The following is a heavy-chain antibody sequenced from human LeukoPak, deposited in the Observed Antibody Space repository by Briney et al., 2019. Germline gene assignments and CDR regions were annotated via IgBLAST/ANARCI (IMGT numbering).Heavy chain of an antibody. D-gene: IGHD6-19*01. CDR1: GYTFTSYA. CDR3: ARFSLGGWRFDY. Sequence: ASVKASCKASGYTFTSYAMHWVRQAPGQRLEWMGWINAGNGNTKYSQEFQGRVTITRDTSASTAYMELSSLRSEDTAVYYCARFSLGGWRFDYWGQGTLVTVSS. CDR2: INAGNGNT. V-gene: IGHV1-3*03. J-gene: IGHJ4*02.